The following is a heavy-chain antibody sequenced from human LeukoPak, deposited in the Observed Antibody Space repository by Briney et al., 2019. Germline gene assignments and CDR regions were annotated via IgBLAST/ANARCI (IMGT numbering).Heavy chain of an antibody. CDR1: GGSFSGYY. D-gene: IGHD2-2*01. J-gene: IGHJ3*02. Sequence: PSETLSLTCAVYGGSFSGYYWSWIRQPPGKGLEWIGEINHSGSTNYNPSLKRRVTISVDTSKKQFSLKLSSVTAADTGVYYCASGKGGDQLLFDAFDMWGQGTMVTVSS. CDR2: INHSGST. CDR3: ASGKGGDQLLFDAFDM. V-gene: IGHV4-34*01.